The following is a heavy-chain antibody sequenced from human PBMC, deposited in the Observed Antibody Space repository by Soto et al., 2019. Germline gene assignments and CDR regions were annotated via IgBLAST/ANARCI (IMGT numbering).Heavy chain of an antibody. CDR1: GYSFASHW. D-gene: IGHD1-26*01. CDR3: ARYSGSYWHYLDF. J-gene: IGHJ4*02. V-gene: IGHV5-51*01. CDR2: IYPGDSDT. Sequence: PGESLKISCKGSGYSFASHWVAWARQMPEKGLEWIGTIYPGDSDTKYSSAFRGHVTISADTSVSTAYLQWRSLEATDSAIYYCARYSGSYWHYLDFWGQGTLVTSPQ.